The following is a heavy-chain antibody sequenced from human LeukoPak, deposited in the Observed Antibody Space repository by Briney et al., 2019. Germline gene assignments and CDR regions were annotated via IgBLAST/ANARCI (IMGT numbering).Heavy chain of an antibody. D-gene: IGHD3-9*01. CDR2: IKQDGSEK. CDR1: GFTFSSYW. CDR3: ARGYYDTLTGYHDY. Sequence: GGSLRLSCAASGFTFSSYWMSWVRQAPGKGLEWVANIKQDGSEKYYVDSVKGRFTISRDNAKNSLYLQMNSLRAEDTAVYYCARGYYDTLTGYHDYRGQGTLVTVSS. V-gene: IGHV3-7*01. J-gene: IGHJ4*02.